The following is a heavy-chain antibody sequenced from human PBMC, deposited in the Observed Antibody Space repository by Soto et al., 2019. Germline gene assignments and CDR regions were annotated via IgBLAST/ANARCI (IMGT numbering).Heavy chain of an antibody. CDR3: TREGAYSYGQRDAFDS. CDR1: GFTFGYYA. J-gene: IGHJ3*02. CDR2: IRSKAYGGTT. D-gene: IGHD5-18*01. V-gene: IGHV3-49*04. Sequence: GGSLRLSCTASGFTFGYYAMIWVRQAPGKGLEWVGFIRSKAYGGTTEYAASVKGRFTISRDDSKSIAYLQMNSLKTEDTAVYYCTREGAYSYGQRDAFDSWGQGTMVTVSS.